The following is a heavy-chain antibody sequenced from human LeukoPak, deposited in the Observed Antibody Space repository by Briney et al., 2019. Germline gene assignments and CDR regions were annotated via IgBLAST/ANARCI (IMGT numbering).Heavy chain of an antibody. V-gene: IGHV3-53*01. CDR2: IYSGGST. CDR3: ASRSGGDYPYFDY. D-gene: IGHD4-17*01. J-gene: IGHJ4*02. Sequence: GGPLRLSCAASGFTVSRNYMSWVRQAPGKGLEWVSVIYSGGSTYYADSVKGRFTISRDNSKNTLYLQMNSLRAEDTAVYYCASRSGGDYPYFDYWGQGTLVTVSS. CDR1: GFTVSRNY.